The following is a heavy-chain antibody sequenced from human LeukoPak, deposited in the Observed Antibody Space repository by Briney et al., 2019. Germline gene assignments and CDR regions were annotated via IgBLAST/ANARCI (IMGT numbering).Heavy chain of an antibody. CDR1: GFTFSGSA. CDR2: ISSSGTTI. CDR3: ARDLYYHSSGYYPSN. V-gene: IGHV3-48*04. Sequence: GGSLRLSCAASGFTFSGSAMHWVRQASGKGLEWVSYISSSGTTIYYADSVKGRFTISRDNAKNSLFLQMNSLRAEDTAVYYCARDLYYHSSGYYPSNWGQGTLVTVSS. J-gene: IGHJ4*02. D-gene: IGHD3-22*01.